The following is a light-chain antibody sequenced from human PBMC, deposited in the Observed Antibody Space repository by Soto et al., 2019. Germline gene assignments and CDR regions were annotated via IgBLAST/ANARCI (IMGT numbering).Light chain of an antibody. CDR3: QQYGSSPQA. Sequence: EIVMTQSPATLSVSPGERATLSCRASQSVSSYLAWYQQKPGQAPRLLIYDASNRATGIPARFSGSGSGTDFTLTISRLEPEDFAVYYCQQYGSSPQAFGQGTKVDI. J-gene: IGKJ1*01. CDR1: QSVSSY. CDR2: DAS. V-gene: IGKV3-20*01.